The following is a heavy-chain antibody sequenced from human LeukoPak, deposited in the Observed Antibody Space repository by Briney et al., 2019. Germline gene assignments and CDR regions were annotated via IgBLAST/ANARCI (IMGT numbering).Heavy chain of an antibody. CDR3: ARSAAAGIGLYYFDY. CDR2: IWYDGSNK. Sequence: GGSLRLSCAASGFTFSSYAMSWVRQAPGKGLEWVAVIWYDGSNKYYADSVKGRFTISRDNSKNTLYLQMNSLRAEDTAVYYCARSAAAGIGLYYFDYWGQGTLVTVSS. J-gene: IGHJ4*02. V-gene: IGHV3-33*08. D-gene: IGHD6-13*01. CDR1: GFTFSSYA.